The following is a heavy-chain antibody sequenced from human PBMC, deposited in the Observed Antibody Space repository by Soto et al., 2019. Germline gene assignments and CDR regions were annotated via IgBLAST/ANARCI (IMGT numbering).Heavy chain of an antibody. CDR2: IYSGGST. Sequence: EVQLVESGGGLVQPGGSLRLSCAASGFTVSSNYMSWVRQAPGKGLEWVSVIYSGGSTYYADSVKGRFTISRDNSKNTLYLQINRLRAEDTGVYYCASSLGPGAYDGYYYYMDVWGKGTTVTVSS. CDR3: ASSLGPGAYDGYYYYMDV. V-gene: IGHV3-66*01. CDR1: GFTVSSNY. D-gene: IGHD5-12*01. J-gene: IGHJ6*03.